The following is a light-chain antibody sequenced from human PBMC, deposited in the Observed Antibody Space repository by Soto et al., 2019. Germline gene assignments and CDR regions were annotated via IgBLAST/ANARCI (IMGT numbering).Light chain of an antibody. CDR2: RNN. CDR1: SSNIGSNY. Sequence: QSVLTQPPSASGTPGQRVTISCSGSSSNIGSNYVYWYQQLPGTAPKLLIYRNNQRPSGVPDRFSGSKSGTSASLAISGLRSEGEGDYYCAALGDSLSGVVFGGGTKLAVL. V-gene: IGLV1-47*01. J-gene: IGLJ2*01. CDR3: AALGDSLSGVV.